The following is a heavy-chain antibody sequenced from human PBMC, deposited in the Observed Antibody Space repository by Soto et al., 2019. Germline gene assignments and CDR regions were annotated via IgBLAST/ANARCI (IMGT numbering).Heavy chain of an antibody. V-gene: IGHV3-11*05. CDR2: ITSSSSYT. CDR1: GFTFSDYY. CDR3: ARDHHRYSGYDYVDY. D-gene: IGHD5-12*01. Sequence: QVQLVESGGGLVKPGRSLRLSCAASGFTFSDYYMSWIRQAPGKGLEWVSYITSSSSYTNYADSVKGRFTISRDNAKKSLYLQMNSLRAEDTAVYYCARDHHRYSGYDYVDYWGQGTLVTVSS. J-gene: IGHJ4*02.